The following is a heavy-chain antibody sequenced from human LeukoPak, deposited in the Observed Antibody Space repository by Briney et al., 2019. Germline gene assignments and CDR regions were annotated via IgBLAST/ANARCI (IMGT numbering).Heavy chain of an antibody. Sequence: GGSLRLSCAASGFTFSSYAMHWVRQAPGKGLEWVAVISYDGSNKYYADSVKGRFTISRDNSKNTLYLQMNTLRAEDTAMYYCAKDAQPRSRWFDPWGQGTLVTVSS. D-gene: IGHD3-16*01. J-gene: IGHJ5*02. CDR2: ISYDGSNK. V-gene: IGHV3-30-3*01. CDR3: AKDAQPRSRWFDP. CDR1: GFTFSSYA.